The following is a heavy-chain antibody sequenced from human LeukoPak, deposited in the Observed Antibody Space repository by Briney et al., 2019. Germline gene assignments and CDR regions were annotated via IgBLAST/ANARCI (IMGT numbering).Heavy chain of an antibody. V-gene: IGHV3-48*01. D-gene: IGHD3-22*01. CDR3: ARGSFDYYDSSGYHPGAY. J-gene: IGHJ4*02. CDR2: ISSSSSTI. CDR1: GFTFSSYS. Sequence: GGSLRLSCAASGFTFSSYSMNWVRQAPGKGLEWVSYISSSSSTIYYADSVKGRFTISRDNAKNSLYLQMNSLRGEDTAVYYCARGSFDYYDSSGYHPGAYWGQGTLVTVSS.